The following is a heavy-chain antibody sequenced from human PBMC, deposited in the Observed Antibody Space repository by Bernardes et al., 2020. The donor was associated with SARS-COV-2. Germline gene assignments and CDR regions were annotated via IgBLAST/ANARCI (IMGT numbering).Heavy chain of an antibody. D-gene: IGHD3-10*01. CDR1: GYSFSASG. CDR3: ARGRFSDISLYYYGTDV. CDR2: INTDYYST. J-gene: IGHJ6*02. V-gene: IGHV1-18*01. Sequence: ASVNVSCKASGYSFSASGLNWVRQAPGQGLEWMGWINTDYYSTKYAQTFQGRITLTIDSSTSTAYMELRRLTPDDTAVYYCARGRFSDISLYYYGTDVWGQGTSITVSS.